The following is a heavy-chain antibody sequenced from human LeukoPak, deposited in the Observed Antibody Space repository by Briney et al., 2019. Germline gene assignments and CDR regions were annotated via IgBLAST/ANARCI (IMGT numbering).Heavy chain of an antibody. CDR2: ISTSSTYI. V-gene: IGHV3-21*01. D-gene: IGHD2-21*02. Sequence: GRSLRLSCAASGFTFSSYSMNWVRQAPGKGLEWVSSISTSSTYIYYADSLKGRFTISRDNPKNSLYLQMNSLRAEDTAVYYCARECGGDCYFAFDIWGQGTMVTVSS. CDR1: GFTFSSYS. J-gene: IGHJ3*02. CDR3: ARECGGDCYFAFDI.